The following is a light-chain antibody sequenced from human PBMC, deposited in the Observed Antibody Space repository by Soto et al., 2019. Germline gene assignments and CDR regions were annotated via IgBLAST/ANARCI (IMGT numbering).Light chain of an antibody. J-gene: IGLJ1*01. V-gene: IGLV1-40*01. CDR2: GNI. CDR1: SSNIGAGYD. CDR3: QSYDSTRSARYV. Sequence: QSVLTQPPSVSGAPGQRVTISCTGSSSNIGAGYDVHWYQQRPGTAPKLLIFGNINRPSGVPDRFSGSKSGTSASLAITGLQPEDEGDYYCQSYDSTRSARYVFGTGTKVTVL.